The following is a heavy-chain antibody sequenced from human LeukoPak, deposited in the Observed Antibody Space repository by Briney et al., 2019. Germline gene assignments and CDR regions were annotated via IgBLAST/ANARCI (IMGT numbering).Heavy chain of an antibody. V-gene: IGHV3-23*01. J-gene: IGHJ4*02. CDR2: ISGSGGST. CDR1: GFTFSSYA. CDR3: AKVQDGSGSHFSYFDY. D-gene: IGHD3-10*01. Sequence: GSLRLSCAASGFTFSSYAMSWVRQAPGKGLEWVSGISGSGGSTYYADSVKGRFTISRDNSKNTLYLQMNSLRAEDTAVYYCAKVQDGSGSHFSYFDYWGQGTLVTVSS.